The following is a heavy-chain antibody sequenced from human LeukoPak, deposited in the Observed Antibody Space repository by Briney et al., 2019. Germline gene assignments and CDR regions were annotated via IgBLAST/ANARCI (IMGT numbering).Heavy chain of an antibody. V-gene: IGHV3-48*02. CDR2: ISSSGSTK. Sequence: PGGSLRLSCAASGFTFSSYSMNWVRQAPGKGLEWVSYISSSGSTKYYADSVKGRFTISRDNAQNSLYLQMNSLRDEDTAVYRCARDVRGPHDFWGQGTLVTVSS. D-gene: IGHD2/OR15-2a*01. J-gene: IGHJ4*02. CDR3: ARDVRGPHDF. CDR1: GFTFSSYS.